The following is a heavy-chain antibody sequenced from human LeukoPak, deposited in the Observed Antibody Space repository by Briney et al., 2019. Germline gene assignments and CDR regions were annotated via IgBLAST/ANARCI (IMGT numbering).Heavy chain of an antibody. Sequence: GGSLRLSCAASGFTFSSYSMNWVRQAPGKGLEWVSSISSSSSYIYYADSVKGRFTISRDNSDNTVYLQMNSLRAEDTAIYYCTKAPAPYYYYYGMDVWGQGTAVTVSS. J-gene: IGHJ6*02. CDR2: ISSSSSYI. V-gene: IGHV3-21*04. CDR1: GFTFSSYS. CDR3: TKAPAPYYYYYGMDV.